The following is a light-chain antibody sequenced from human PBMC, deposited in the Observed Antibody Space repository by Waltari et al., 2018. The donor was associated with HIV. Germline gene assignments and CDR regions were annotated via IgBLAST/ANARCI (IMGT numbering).Light chain of an antibody. CDR1: QNIKQW. Sequence: DTQMTQSLSTLSAAVGDTLTITCRASQNIKQWLAWYRQKVGQAPKLLVYQASILQTGVPSRISGTGSGTEFSLTITSLQPDDVATYYCQQYNSYPWTFGQETKVDIK. CDR3: QQYNSYPWT. CDR2: QAS. V-gene: IGKV1-5*03. J-gene: IGKJ1*01.